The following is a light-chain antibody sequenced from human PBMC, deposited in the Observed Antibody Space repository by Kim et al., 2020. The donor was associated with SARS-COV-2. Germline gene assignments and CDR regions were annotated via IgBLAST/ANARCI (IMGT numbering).Light chain of an antibody. Sequence: ALGQTVRITCQGDSLRSYYASWYQQRPGQAPVVVMYGKNNRPSGIPDRFSGYSSGNTASLTITGAQAEDEAEYYCNSRDSSGNHVVFGGGTQLTVL. CDR3: NSRDSSGNHVV. CDR2: GKN. CDR1: SLRSYY. V-gene: IGLV3-19*01. J-gene: IGLJ2*01.